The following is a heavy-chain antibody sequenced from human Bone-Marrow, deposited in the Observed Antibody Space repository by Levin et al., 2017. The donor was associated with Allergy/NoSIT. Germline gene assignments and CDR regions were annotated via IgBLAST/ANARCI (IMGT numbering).Heavy chain of an antibody. CDR2: INTNTGNP. Sequence: ASVKVSCKASGYTFTSYAMNWVRQAPGQGLEWMGWINTNTGNPTYAQGFTGRFVFSLDTSVSTAYLQISSLKAEDTAVYYCARTVVPAAIISWFDPWGQGTLVTVSS. J-gene: IGHJ5*02. CDR1: GYTFTSYA. CDR3: ARTVVPAAIISWFDP. D-gene: IGHD2-2*01. V-gene: IGHV7-4-1*02.